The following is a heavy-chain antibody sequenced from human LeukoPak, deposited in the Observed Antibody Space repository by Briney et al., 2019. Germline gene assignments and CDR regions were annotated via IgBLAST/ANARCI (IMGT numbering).Heavy chain of an antibody. CDR2: IYYSGST. CDR1: GGSISSSSYY. V-gene: IGHV4-61*05. D-gene: IGHD6-19*01. Sequence: SETLSLTCTVSGGSISSSSYYWGWIRQPPGKGLEWIGYIYYSGSTNYNPSLKSRVTISVDTSKNQFSLKLSSVTAADTAVYYCASGVAGTRWPGAFDIWGQGTMVTVSS. J-gene: IGHJ3*02. CDR3: ASGVAGTRWPGAFDI.